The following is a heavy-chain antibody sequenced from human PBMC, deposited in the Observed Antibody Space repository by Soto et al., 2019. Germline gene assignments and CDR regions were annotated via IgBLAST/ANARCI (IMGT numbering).Heavy chain of an antibody. CDR2: IIPIFGTA. CDR3: ARVGGYGDDKDPTSYYFDY. CDR1: GGTFSSYA. V-gene: IGHV1-69*06. D-gene: IGHD4-17*01. J-gene: IGHJ4*02. Sequence: GASVKVSCKASGGTFSSYAISWVRQAPGQGLEWMGGIIPIFGTANYAQKFQGRVTITADKSTSTAYMELSSLRSEDTAVYYCARVGGYGDDKDPTSYYFDYWGQGTLVTVSS.